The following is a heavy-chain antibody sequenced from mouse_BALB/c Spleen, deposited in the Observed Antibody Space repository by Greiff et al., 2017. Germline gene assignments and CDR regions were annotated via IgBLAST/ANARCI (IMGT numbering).Heavy chain of an antibody. Sequence: QVQLQQSGDDLVKPGASVKLSCKASGYTFTSYWMHWIKQRPEQGLERIGEINPSNGGTNYNEKFTSKATLTVDKSSSTAYMQLSSLTSEDSAVYYCAKSASSGYSWFAYWGQGTLVTVSA. CDR1: GYTFTSYW. CDR2: INPSNGGT. V-gene: IGHV1S81*02. CDR3: AKSASSGYSWFAY. D-gene: IGHD3-1*01. J-gene: IGHJ3*01.